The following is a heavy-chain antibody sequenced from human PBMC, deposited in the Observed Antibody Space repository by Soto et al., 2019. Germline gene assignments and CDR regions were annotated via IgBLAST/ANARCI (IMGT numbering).Heavy chain of an antibody. V-gene: IGHV4-59*08. CDR3: ARHYGPGFDY. J-gene: IGHJ4*02. CDR1: GGSISSYY. Sequence: PSETLSLTCTVSGGSISSYYWSWIRQPPGKGLEWIGYIYYSGSTNYNPSLKSRVTISVDTSKNQFSLKLSSVTAADTAVYYWARHYGPGFDYWGQGTLVTVSS. CDR2: IYYSGST. D-gene: IGHD4-17*01.